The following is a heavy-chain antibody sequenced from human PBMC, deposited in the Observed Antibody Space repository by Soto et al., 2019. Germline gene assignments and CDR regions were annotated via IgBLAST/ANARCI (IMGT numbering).Heavy chain of an antibody. V-gene: IGHV3-30*18. Sequence: PGGSLRLSCAASGFTFSSYGMHWVRQAPGKGLEWVAVISYDGSNKYYADSVKGRFTISRDNSKNTLYLQMNSLRAEDTAVYYCAKDREYSYGPTYYYYGMDVWCQGLTVTVSS. CDR2: ISYDGSNK. CDR3: AKDREYSYGPTYYYYGMDV. D-gene: IGHD5-18*01. CDR1: GFTFSSYG. J-gene: IGHJ6*02.